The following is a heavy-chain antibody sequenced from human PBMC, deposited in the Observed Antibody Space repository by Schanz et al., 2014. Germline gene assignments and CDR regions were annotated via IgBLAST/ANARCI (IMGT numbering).Heavy chain of an antibody. J-gene: IGHJ4*02. CDR2: ISGSGGST. Sequence: EVQLLDSGGGLVQPGGSLRLSCAASGFTFSTYAMSWVRQAPGKGLEWVSAISGSGGSTYYADSVKGRFTVSRNSGQNSLYLQMNSLRAGDTAGDYCARGTDWNLHYWGQGTLVTVSS. D-gene: IGHD1-1*01. V-gene: IGHV3-23*01. CDR1: GFTFSTYA. CDR3: ARGTDWNLHY.